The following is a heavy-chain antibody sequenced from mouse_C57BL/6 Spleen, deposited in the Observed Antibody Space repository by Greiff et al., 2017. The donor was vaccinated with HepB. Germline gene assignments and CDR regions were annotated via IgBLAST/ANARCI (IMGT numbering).Heavy chain of an antibody. V-gene: IGHV2-2*01. J-gene: IGHJ1*03. CDR3: ARLSNYDDWYFDV. CDR2: IWSGGST. D-gene: IGHD2-5*01. Sequence: VKLVESGPGLVQPSQSLSITCTVSGFSLTSYGVHWVRQSPGKGLEWLGVIWSGGSTDYNAAFISRLSISKDNSKSQVFFKMNSLQADDTAIYYCARLSNYDDWYFDVWGTGTTVTVSS. CDR1: GFSLTSYG.